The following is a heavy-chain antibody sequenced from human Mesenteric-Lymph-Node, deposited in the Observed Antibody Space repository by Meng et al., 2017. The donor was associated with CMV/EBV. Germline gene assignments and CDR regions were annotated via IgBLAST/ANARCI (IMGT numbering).Heavy chain of an antibody. CDR1: VRYFSGYY. J-gene: IGHJ4*02. CDR2: INHSGVP. V-gene: IGHV4-34*01. Sequence: QVQLQQWGAGMLKPSETLSLTCAVCVRYFSGYYWCWIRQPPGTGLEWIGEINHSGVPNYNPSLKSRVTISLDRSKNQFSLKLSSVTAEDTAVYYCARGSDIPVNNYWGQGTLVTVSS. CDR3: ARGSDIPVNNY. D-gene: IGHD2-15*01.